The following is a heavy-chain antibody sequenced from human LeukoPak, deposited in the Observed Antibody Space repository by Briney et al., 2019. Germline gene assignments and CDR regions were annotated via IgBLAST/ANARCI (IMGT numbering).Heavy chain of an antibody. CDR1: GYSISSGYY. J-gene: IGHJ6*02. CDR3: ASQIDYYDSGSYGYGMDV. D-gene: IGHD3-10*01. V-gene: IGHV4-38-2*02. CDR2: IYHSGST. Sequence: SETLSLTCTVSGYSISSGYYWGWIRQPPGKGLEWIGSIYHSGSTYYNPSLKSRVTISVDRSKNQFSLKLSSVTAADTAVYYCASQIDYYDSGSYGYGMDVWGQGTTVTVSS.